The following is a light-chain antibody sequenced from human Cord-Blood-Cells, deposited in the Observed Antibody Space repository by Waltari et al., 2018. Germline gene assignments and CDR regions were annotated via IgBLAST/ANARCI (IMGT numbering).Light chain of an antibody. CDR2: WAS. CDR1: HSVLYSSNSKND. V-gene: IGKV4-1*01. Sequence: IVMTQSPDSLAVSPGERATTTCKSSHSVLYSSNSKNDLAWYQQKPGQPPKLLIYWASTRESGVPDRFSGSGSGTDFTRTISSLQAEDVAVYYCQQYYSTPYTFGQGTKLEIK. J-gene: IGKJ2*01. CDR3: QQYYSTPYT.